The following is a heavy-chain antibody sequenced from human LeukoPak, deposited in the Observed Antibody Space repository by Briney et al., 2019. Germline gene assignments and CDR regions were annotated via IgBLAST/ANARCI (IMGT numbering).Heavy chain of an antibody. CDR1: GYNFTNYW. CDR3: ASLAAVAGTEAFDI. Sequence: GESLKISCKGSGYNFTNYWIGWVRQMPGKGLEWMGIIYPGDSDTRYSPSFQGQVTISADKSISTAYLQWSSLKASDTAMYYCASLAAVAGTEAFDIWGQGTMVTVSS. V-gene: IGHV5-51*01. D-gene: IGHD6-19*01. CDR2: IYPGDSDT. J-gene: IGHJ3*02.